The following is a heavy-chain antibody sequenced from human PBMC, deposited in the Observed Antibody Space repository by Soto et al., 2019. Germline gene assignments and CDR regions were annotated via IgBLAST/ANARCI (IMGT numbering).Heavy chain of an antibody. D-gene: IGHD6-19*01. CDR2: IDTTGAP. CDR3: ARESSDWSAVDY. CDR1: GFTFSRYD. J-gene: IGHJ4*02. Sequence: GGSLRLSCAASGFTFSRYDMHWVRQGTGKGLEWVSGIDTTGAPYYSGSVKGRFTISRENAKNSLFLEMDSLRPGDTAVYYCARESSDWSAVDYWGQGTLVNVSS. V-gene: IGHV3-13*05.